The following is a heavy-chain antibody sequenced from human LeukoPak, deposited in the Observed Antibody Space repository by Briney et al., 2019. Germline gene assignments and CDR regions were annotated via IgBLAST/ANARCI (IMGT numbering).Heavy chain of an antibody. Sequence: GGSLRLSCVASGFTFSSYWRSWVRQAPGKGLEWVASINEDGSDKYSVDSVRGRFTISRDNAKNSLYLQMSSLRAEDTAVYYCARDTYRFDDYWGQGTLVTVSS. D-gene: IGHD3-3*01. CDR1: GFTFSSYW. V-gene: IGHV3-7*01. CDR3: ARDTYRFDDY. J-gene: IGHJ4*02. CDR2: INEDGSDK.